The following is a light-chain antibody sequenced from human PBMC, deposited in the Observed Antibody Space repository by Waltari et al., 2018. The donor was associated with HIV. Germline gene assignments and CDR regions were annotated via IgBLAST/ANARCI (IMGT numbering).Light chain of an antibody. V-gene: IGLV1-40*01. Sequence: QSVLTQPPSVSGAQGQRVTISCTGSSSNLGTGHELHWYQQLPGTAPKLLIYGDNNRPSGVPDRFSCAKSGTSASLAITGLQAEDEADYYCQSYDSGLSGVVVGGGTKLTVL. CDR1: SSNLGTGHE. CDR2: GDN. CDR3: QSYDSGLSGVV. J-gene: IGLJ2*01.